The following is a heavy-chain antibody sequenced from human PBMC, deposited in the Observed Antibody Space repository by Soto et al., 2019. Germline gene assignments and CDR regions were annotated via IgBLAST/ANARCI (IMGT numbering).Heavy chain of an antibody. D-gene: IGHD6-13*01. CDR2: ISSSGTYI. Sequence: PVGSLRLSCAASGFTFSDYAMNWVRQSPGKGLEWVSSISSSGTYIYYADSLKGRFTISRDTAKNSVDLQMNSLRADDTAVYYCARIRMYYSSSEAAYYLGYWGQGVLVTVSS. CDR3: ARIRMYYSSSEAAYYLGY. CDR1: GFTFSDYA. V-gene: IGHV3-21*01. J-gene: IGHJ4*02.